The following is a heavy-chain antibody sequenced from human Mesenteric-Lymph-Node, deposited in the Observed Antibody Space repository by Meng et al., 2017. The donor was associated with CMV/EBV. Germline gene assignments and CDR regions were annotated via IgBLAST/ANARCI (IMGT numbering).Heavy chain of an antibody. CDR2: ISYDGSKK. CDR3: AKDMDFDSSGLYRADY. D-gene: IGHD3-22*01. Sequence: GESLKISCAASGFTLSSYALHWVRQAPGKGLEWVAIISYDGSKKYFADSVKGRFTISRDNSKNTLYLQMNSLRAEDTALYYCAKDMDFDSSGLYRADYWGQGTLVTVSS. J-gene: IGHJ4*02. CDR1: GFTLSSYA. V-gene: IGHV3-30-3*01.